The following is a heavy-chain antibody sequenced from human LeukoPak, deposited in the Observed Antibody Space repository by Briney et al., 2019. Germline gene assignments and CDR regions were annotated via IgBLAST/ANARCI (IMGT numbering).Heavy chain of an antibody. CDR2: IYYSGST. Sequence: SETLSLTCTVSGGSISSSSYYWGWIRQPPGKGLEWIGSIYYSGSTYYNPSLKSRVTISVVTSKNQFSLKLSSVTAADTAVYYCARWGGIAAAGSRPWVEYWGQGTLVTVSS. CDR1: GGSISSSSYY. D-gene: IGHD6-13*01. CDR3: ARWGGIAAAGSRPWVEY. J-gene: IGHJ4*02. V-gene: IGHV4-39*07.